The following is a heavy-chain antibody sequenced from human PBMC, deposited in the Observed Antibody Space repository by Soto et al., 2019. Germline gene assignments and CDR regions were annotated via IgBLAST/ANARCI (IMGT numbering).Heavy chain of an antibody. CDR2: ISWDGDSI. CDR3: VKDRCTDCFSFDY. Sequence: PGGSLRLSCAASGFAFNDYAMHWVRQAPGKGLEWVSGISWDGDSIEYPGSVKGRFTISRDNAKKSLYLEMNSLRVEDTALYYCVKDRCTDCFSFDYWGQGTLVTVSS. V-gene: IGHV3-9*01. D-gene: IGHD2-21*02. CDR1: GFAFNDYA. J-gene: IGHJ4*02.